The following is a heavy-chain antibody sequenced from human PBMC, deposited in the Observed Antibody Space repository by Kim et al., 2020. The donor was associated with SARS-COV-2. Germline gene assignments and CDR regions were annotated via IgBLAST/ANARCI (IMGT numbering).Heavy chain of an antibody. CDR1: GFTFSSYG. V-gene: IGHV3-33*01. CDR3: ARDPGLLWFGEGGWYFDL. J-gene: IGHJ2*01. CDR2: IWYDGSNK. D-gene: IGHD3-10*01. Sequence: GGSLRLSCAASGFTFSSYGMHWVRQAPGKGLEWVAVIWYDGSNKYYADSVKGRFTISRDNSKNTLYLQMNSLRAEDTAVYYCARDPGLLWFGEGGWYFDLWGRGTLVTVSS.